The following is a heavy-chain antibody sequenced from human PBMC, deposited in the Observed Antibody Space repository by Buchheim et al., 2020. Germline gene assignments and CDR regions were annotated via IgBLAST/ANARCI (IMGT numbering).Heavy chain of an antibody. CDR2: TYARGNI. V-gene: IGHV4-31*03. CDR1: GGSISSGGYH. D-gene: IGHD2-8*01. CDR3: ATYYSNEGGRGN. J-gene: IGHJ4*02. Sequence: QLQESGPGLVKPSQTLSLTCSVSGGSISSGGYHWSWIRPHPGKGLEWIGCTYARGNIYYNPSLKSRATISKNMSKNQFPLMLNSVTAADTAVYYCATYYSNEGGRGNWGQGTL.